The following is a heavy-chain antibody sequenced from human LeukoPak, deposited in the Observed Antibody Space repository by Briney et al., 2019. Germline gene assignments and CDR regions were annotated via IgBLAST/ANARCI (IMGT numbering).Heavy chain of an antibody. V-gene: IGHV3-30-3*01. CDR3: ARSSGLALALGSRFDP. Sequence: GGSLRLSCAASGFDFPTYAMHWVRQAPGKGLEWVAVVSYSGDQKDYADSVKGRFTVSRDNSINTLYLQMNSLGSDDAAVYYCARSSGLALALGSRFDPWGQGVHVTVSS. D-gene: IGHD1-1*01. CDR2: VSYSGDQK. J-gene: IGHJ5*01. CDR1: GFDFPTYA.